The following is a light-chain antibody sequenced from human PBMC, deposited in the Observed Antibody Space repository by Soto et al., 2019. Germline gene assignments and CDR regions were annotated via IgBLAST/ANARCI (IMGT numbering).Light chain of an antibody. Sequence: QSALTQPRSVSGSPGQSVTLSCTGTSSDVGGYHYVSWYQQHPGKAPKLIIYEVTKRPSGVPERFSGSKSGNTAFLTVSGLQAEDEAEYYCTSYAGSNNYVYGTGTKVTVL. V-gene: IGLV2-8*01. CDR2: EVT. J-gene: IGLJ1*01. CDR3: TSYAGSNNYV. CDR1: SSDVGGYHY.